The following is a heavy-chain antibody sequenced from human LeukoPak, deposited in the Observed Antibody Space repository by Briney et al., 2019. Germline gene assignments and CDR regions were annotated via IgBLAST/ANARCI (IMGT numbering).Heavy chain of an antibody. Sequence: GGSLRLSCAASGFTFTRFNMNWVCQAPGKGLELVSSITTSGTYIYYADSVQGRFTISRDNAKNSLYLQMNSLRAEDTAVYYCARPFYYDTNGGEGMDVWGQGTTVTVSS. CDR3: ARPFYYDTNGGEGMDV. J-gene: IGHJ6*02. CDR2: ITTSGTYI. V-gene: IGHV3-21*06. D-gene: IGHD2-8*01. CDR1: GFTFTRFN.